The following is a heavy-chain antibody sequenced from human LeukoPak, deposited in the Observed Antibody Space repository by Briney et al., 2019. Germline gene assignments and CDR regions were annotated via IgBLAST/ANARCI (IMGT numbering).Heavy chain of an antibody. CDR1: GFTFSSYE. D-gene: IGHD5-18*01. CDR2: IFPSSDEI. J-gene: IGHJ4*02. V-gene: IGHV3-23*01. Sequence: GGSLRLSCAASGFTFSSYELNWVRQAPGKGLEWVSSIFPSSDEIHYADPVKGRFTFSKDNYMTTLSLQSYVLRADDTATHYCATYRQIQVSFELWGQGTLVTVS. CDR3: ATYRQIQVSFEL.